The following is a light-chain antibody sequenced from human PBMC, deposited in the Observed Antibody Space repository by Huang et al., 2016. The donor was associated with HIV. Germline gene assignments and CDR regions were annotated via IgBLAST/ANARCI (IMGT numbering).Light chain of an antibody. Sequence: DIQMTQSPSFLSASVGDRVTITCRATQCVTKYLNWYQQKPGKAHKLLIYGASSLQTGVPSRFSGSGSGTDFTLTINSLQPEDFATYYCQQSSSPPPTFGHGTKVDIK. V-gene: IGKV1-39*01. CDR1: QCVTKY. CDR3: QQSSSPPPT. CDR2: GAS. J-gene: IGKJ3*01.